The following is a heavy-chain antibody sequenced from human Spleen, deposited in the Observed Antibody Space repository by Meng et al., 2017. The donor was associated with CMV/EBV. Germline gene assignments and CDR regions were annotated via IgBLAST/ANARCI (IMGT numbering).Heavy chain of an antibody. CDR2: IIPIFGTA. Sequence: SVKVSCKASGGTFSSYAISWVRQAPGQGLEWMGGIIPIFGTANYAQKFQGRVTITADKSTSTAYMELSSLRSEDTAVYYCARVIGWAARHFAYYFDYWGQGTLVTVSS. CDR3: ARVIGWAARHFAYYFDY. D-gene: IGHD6-6*01. CDR1: GGTFSSYA. V-gene: IGHV1-69*06. J-gene: IGHJ4*02.